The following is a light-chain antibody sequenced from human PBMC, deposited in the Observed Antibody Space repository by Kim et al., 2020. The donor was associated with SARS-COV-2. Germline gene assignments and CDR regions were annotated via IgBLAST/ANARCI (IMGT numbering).Light chain of an antibody. J-gene: IGKJ1*01. CDR1: ISTW. CDR2: KTS. CDR3: QRYNTPPWT. Sequence: ISTWLAWYQQKPGRAPKLLIHKTSSLEPGVSSRFSGSGSGTEFTLIISSLQPDDYATYYCQRYNTPPWTFGQGTKLEI. V-gene: IGKV1-5*03.